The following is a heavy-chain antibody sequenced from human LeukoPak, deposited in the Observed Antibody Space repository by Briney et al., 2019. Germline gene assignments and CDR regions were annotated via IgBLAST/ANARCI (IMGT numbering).Heavy chain of an antibody. CDR3: ASQIHYYDILTGYYTGGFDY. J-gene: IGHJ4*02. V-gene: IGHV4-34*01. Sequence: SETLSLTCAVYGGSFSGYYWSWIRQPPGKGLEWSGEINHSGRTNYNPSLKSRVTISVKPSKKHFSLTLSSLTAADTGVYYCASQIHYYDILTGYYTGGFDYWGQGALVTVSS. CDR2: INHSGRT. D-gene: IGHD3-9*01. CDR1: GGSFSGYY.